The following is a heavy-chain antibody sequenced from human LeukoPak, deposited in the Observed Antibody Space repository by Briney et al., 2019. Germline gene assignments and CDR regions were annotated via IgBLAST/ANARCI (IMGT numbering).Heavy chain of an antibody. CDR3: TRDTCGGDCYALFDP. J-gene: IGHJ5*02. V-gene: IGHV3-48*04. CDR2: ISGTSKII. Sequence: PGGSLRLSCIASGFTFSSSDMNWVRQAPGKGLEWISYISGTSKIIYYADSVRGRFTISRDNAKNSLFLQMNSLRAEDTAVYYCTRDTCGGDCYALFDPWGQGTLVTVSS. D-gene: IGHD2-21*02. CDR1: GFTFSSSD.